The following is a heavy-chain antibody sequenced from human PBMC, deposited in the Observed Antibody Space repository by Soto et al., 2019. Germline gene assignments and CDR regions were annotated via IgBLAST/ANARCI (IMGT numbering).Heavy chain of an antibody. J-gene: IGHJ4*02. Sequence: GGSLRLSCAASGFTFSGFAMSWVRQAPGKGLEWVSAISGSGGSTYYADSVKGRFTISRDKSKNTLYLQMNSLRAEDTAVYYCAKARYSSGWTYFDYWGQGTLVTVSS. V-gene: IGHV3-23*01. D-gene: IGHD6-19*01. CDR1: GFTFSGFA. CDR2: ISGSGGST. CDR3: AKARYSSGWTYFDY.